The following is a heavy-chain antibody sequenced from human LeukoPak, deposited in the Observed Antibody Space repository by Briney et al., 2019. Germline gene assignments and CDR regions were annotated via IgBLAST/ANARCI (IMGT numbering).Heavy chain of an antibody. Sequence: GGSLRLSCAASGFTFSSYGMTWVRRAPGRGLEWVSSISDSGDRTFYAGSVNGRFTISRDNSQNSLYLQMNSLRVEDTALYYCARILTGYYDYWGRGILVTVSS. V-gene: IGHV3-23*01. D-gene: IGHD3-9*01. CDR3: ARILTGYYDY. J-gene: IGHJ4*02. CDR1: GFTFSSYG. CDR2: ISDSGDRT.